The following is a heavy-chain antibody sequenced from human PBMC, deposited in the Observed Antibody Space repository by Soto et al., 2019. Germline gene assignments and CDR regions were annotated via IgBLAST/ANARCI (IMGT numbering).Heavy chain of an antibody. J-gene: IGHJ4*02. V-gene: IGHV3-48*02. CDR1: GFTFSSYS. D-gene: IGHD3-3*01. CDR2: ISSSSNNI. CDR3: ARADFSMKY. Sequence: EVQLVESGGGLVQPGGSLRLSCAASGFTFSSYSMNWVRQAPGKGLECVSYISSSSNNIYYADSVKSRFTISRDNAKNSLYLQLNSLRDEDTAVYYCARADFSMKYWGQGTLVTVSS.